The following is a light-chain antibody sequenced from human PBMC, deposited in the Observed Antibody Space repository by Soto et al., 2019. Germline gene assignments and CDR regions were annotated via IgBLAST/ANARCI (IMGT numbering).Light chain of an antibody. CDR3: CSYADSRTFV. CDR2: EGS. CDR1: SSDVGAYNL. Sequence: QSALTQPASVSGSPEQSITISCTGTSSDVGAYNLVSWYQQHPGKAPKLIIYEGSKRPSGISHRFSGSKSDNTASLTISGLRAEDEAHYHCCSYADSRTFVFGGGTKLTVL. J-gene: IGLJ3*02. V-gene: IGLV2-23*01.